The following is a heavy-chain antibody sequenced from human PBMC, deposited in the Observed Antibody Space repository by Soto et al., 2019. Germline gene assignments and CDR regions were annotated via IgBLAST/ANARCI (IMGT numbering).Heavy chain of an antibody. Sequence: QVQLQESGPGLVKPSETLSLTCTVSGGSVSSGSYYWSWIRQPPGKGLEWIGYIYYSGSTNYNPSLKSRVTISVDTSKNQCSLKLSSVTAADTAVYYCARVGGITMASDYWGQGTLVTVSS. CDR2: IYYSGST. CDR3: ARVGGITMASDY. V-gene: IGHV4-61*01. D-gene: IGHD3-10*01. J-gene: IGHJ4*02. CDR1: GGSVSSGSYY.